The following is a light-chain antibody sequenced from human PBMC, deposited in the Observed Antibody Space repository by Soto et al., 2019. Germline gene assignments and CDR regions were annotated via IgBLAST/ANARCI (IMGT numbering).Light chain of an antibody. CDR3: QQYDNFQYT. J-gene: IGKJ2*01. V-gene: IGKV1-33*01. Sequence: DTQMTQSPSSLSASVGDRVTITCQASQDIRIYLDWYQQKPGKAPKLLIYDASKLETGIPSRFSGSASGTDFIFTNSRLQPEDFATYYCQQYDNFQYTFGQGTKLEIK. CDR2: DAS. CDR1: QDIRIY.